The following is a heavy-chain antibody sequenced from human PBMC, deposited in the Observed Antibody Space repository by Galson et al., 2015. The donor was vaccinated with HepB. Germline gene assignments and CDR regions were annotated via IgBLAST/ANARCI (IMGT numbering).Heavy chain of an antibody. CDR3: ARDFHYYGSGSHWGYYFEY. CDR2: VTGGGGNT. D-gene: IGHD3-10*01. Sequence: SLRLSCAATGFSFTNYAMSWVRQAPGKGLEWVSAVTGGGGNTYYADSVKGRFTISRDNSKNTLYLQMNSLRAEDTAVYYCARDFHYYGSGSHWGYYFEYWGQGTLVTVSS. CDR1: GFSFTNYA. J-gene: IGHJ4*02. V-gene: IGHV3-23*01.